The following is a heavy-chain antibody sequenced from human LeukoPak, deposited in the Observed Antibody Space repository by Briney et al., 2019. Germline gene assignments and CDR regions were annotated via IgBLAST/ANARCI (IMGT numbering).Heavy chain of an antibody. J-gene: IGHJ5*02. V-gene: IGHV3-30*02. CDR3: AKDRRISSSAEVNWFDP. CDR1: GFTFSSYG. Sequence: SGGSLRLSCAASGFTFSSYGMHWVRQAPGKGLEWVAFIRYDGSNKYYADSVKGRFTISRDNSKNTLYLQMNSLRAEDTAVYYCAKDRRISSSAEVNWFDPWGQGTLVTVSS. CDR2: IRYDGSNK. D-gene: IGHD6-6*01.